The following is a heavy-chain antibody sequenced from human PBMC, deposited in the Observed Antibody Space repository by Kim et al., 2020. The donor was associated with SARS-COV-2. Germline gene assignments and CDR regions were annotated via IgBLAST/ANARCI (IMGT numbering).Heavy chain of an antibody. V-gene: IGHV3-23*01. J-gene: IGHJ3*02. Sequence: YYSDSVKGRFTISRDNSKTTLYLQMNSLRAEDTAVYYCAKDYGYDGAFDIWGQGTMVTVSS. D-gene: IGHD5-12*01. CDR3: AKDYGYDGAFDI.